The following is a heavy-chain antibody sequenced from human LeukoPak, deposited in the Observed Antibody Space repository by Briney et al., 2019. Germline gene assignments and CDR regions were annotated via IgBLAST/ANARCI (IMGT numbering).Heavy chain of an antibody. CDR2: INHSGST. CDR1: GGSFSGYY. CDR3: ARTPGSSTRNYYYYYYMDV. V-gene: IGHV4-34*01. Sequence: SETLSLTCAVYGGSFSGYYWSWIRQPPGKGLEWIGEINHSGSTNYNPSLKSRVTISVDTSKNQFSLKLSSVTAADTAVYYCARTPGSSTRNYYYYYYMDVWGKGTTVTISS. J-gene: IGHJ6*03. D-gene: IGHD2-2*01.